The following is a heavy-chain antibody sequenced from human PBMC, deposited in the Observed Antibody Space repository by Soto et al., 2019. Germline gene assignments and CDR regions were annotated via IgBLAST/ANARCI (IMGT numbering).Heavy chain of an antibody. Sequence: PGGSLRLSCAASGFTFSSYAMSWVRQAPGKGLEWVSAISGSGGSTYYADSVKGRFTISRDNSKNTLYLQMNSLRAEDTAVYYCARVVYSGSYVGAYYYYGMHVWVEAPTVTVPS. CDR3: ARVVYSGSYVGAYYYYGMHV. V-gene: IGHV3-23*01. J-gene: IGHJ6*02. CDR1: GFTFSSYA. D-gene: IGHD1-26*01. CDR2: ISGSGGST.